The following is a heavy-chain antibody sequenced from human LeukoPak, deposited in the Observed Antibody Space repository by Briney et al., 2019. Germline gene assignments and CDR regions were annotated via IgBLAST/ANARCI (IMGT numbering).Heavy chain of an antibody. CDR2: ISGSGGST. CDR3: AKAKEATAMVAGLSYYYYGMDV. Sequence: GGSLRLSCAASGFTFSSYAMSWVSQAPGKGLEWVSAISGSGGSTYYADSVKGRFTISRDNSKNTLYLQMNSLRAEDTAVYYCAKAKEATAMVAGLSYYYYGMDVWGQGTTVTVSS. V-gene: IGHV3-23*01. D-gene: IGHD5-18*01. J-gene: IGHJ6*02. CDR1: GFTFSSYA.